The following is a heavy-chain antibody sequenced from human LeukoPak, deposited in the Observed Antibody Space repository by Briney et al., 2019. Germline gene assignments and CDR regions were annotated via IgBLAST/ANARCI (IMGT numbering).Heavy chain of an antibody. V-gene: IGHV3-21*06. Sequence: GGSLRLSCAASGFTFSSYSMSWVRQAPGKGLEWVSSIGSSSSYIYYADSVKGRFTISRDNAKNSLSLQMNSLRAEDTAVYYCARRDHGDYGEEYWGQGTLVTVSS. CDR3: ARRDHGDYGEEY. D-gene: IGHD4-17*01. CDR1: GFTFSSYS. CDR2: IGSSSSYI. J-gene: IGHJ4*02.